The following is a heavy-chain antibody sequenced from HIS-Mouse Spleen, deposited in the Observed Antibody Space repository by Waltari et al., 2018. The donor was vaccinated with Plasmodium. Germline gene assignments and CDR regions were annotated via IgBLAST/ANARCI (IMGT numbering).Heavy chain of an antibody. CDR1: GFPFSSYR. CDR2: IKQDGSEK. J-gene: IGHJ2*01. Sequence: EVQLVESGGGLVQPGGSLGLSGAALGFPFSSYRMGWVRQAPGKGLEWVANIKQDGSEKYYVDSVKGRFTISRDNAKNSLYLQMNSLRAEDTAVYYCASSWYWYFDLWGRGTLVTVSS. V-gene: IGHV3-7*01. D-gene: IGHD6-13*01. CDR3: ASSWYWYFDL.